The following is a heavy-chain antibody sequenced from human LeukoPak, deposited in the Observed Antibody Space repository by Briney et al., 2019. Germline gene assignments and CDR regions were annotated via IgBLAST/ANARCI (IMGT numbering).Heavy chain of an antibody. D-gene: IGHD4-17*01. CDR3: ETDLYYGDYVVDWFDP. Sequence: PGGSLRLSCAASGFTFSGYGMHWVRQAPGKGLEWVAVISYDGSNKYYADSVKGRFTISRDNSKNTLYLQMNSLRAEDTAVYYCETDLYYGDYVVDWFDPWGQGTLVTVSS. CDR2: ISYDGSNK. V-gene: IGHV3-30*03. J-gene: IGHJ5*02. CDR1: GFTFSGYG.